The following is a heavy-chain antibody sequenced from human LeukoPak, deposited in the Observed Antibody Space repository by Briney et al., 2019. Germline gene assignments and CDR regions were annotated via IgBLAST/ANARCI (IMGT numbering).Heavy chain of an antibody. D-gene: IGHD3-10*01. V-gene: IGHV4-59*01. Sequence: SETLSLTCTVSGGSISSYYWSWIRQPPGKGLEWIGYIYYSGSTNYNPSLKSRVTISVDTSKNQFSLKLSSVTAADTAVYYCARDRWGSGSYYAPFDYWGQGTLVTVSS. CDR1: GGSISSYY. CDR3: ARDRWGSGSYYAPFDY. CDR2: IYYSGST. J-gene: IGHJ4*02.